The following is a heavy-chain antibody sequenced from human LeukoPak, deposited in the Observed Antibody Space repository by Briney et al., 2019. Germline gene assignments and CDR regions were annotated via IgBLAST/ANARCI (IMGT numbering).Heavy chain of an antibody. Sequence: SETLSLTCAVYGGSFSGYYWSWIRQPPGKGLEWIGEINHSGSTNYNPSLKSRVTISVDTSKNQFSLKLSSVTAADTAVYYCARGHLYGGVSYWFDPWGQGTLVTVSS. V-gene: IGHV4-34*01. CDR2: INHSGST. D-gene: IGHD4-23*01. CDR1: GGSFSGYY. J-gene: IGHJ5*02. CDR3: ARGHLYGGVSYWFDP.